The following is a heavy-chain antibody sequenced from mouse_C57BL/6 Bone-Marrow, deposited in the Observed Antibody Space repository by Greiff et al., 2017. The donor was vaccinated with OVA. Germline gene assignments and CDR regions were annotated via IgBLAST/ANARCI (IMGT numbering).Heavy chain of an antibody. CDR3: ARKGKIYFDV. Sequence: QVQLKQSGPGLVQPSQSLSLTCTVSGFSLTSYGVHWVRQSPGKGLEWLGVIWSGGSTDYNAAFISRLSISKDNSKSQVFFKMNSLQADDTAIYYCARKGKIYFDVWGTGTTVTVSS. CDR1: GFSLTSYG. V-gene: IGHV2-2*01. CDR2: IWSGGST. J-gene: IGHJ1*03.